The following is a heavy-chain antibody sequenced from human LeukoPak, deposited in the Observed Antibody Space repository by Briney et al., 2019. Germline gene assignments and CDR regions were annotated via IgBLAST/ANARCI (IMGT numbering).Heavy chain of an antibody. D-gene: IGHD6-13*01. Sequence: PSETLSLTCIVSGGSINYWSWIRQPAGKGLEWIGRIYSTGSTNYNPSLKSRVTMSVDTSKNQFSLRLRSVTAADTAVYYCARQIASAGTAGLDFWGQGALVTVSS. J-gene: IGHJ4*02. CDR3: ARQIASAGTAGLDF. CDR2: IYSTGST. CDR1: GGSINY. V-gene: IGHV4-4*07.